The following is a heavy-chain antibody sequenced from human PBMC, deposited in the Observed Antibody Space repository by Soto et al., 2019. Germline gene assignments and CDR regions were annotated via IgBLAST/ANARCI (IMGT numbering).Heavy chain of an antibody. J-gene: IGHJ4*02. CDR2: IYYSGST. D-gene: IGHD3-22*01. V-gene: IGHV4-59*01. Sequence: SETLSLTCTVSGGSISSYYWSWIRQPPGKGLEWIGYIYYSGSTNYNPSLKSRVTISVDTSKNQFSLKLSSVTAADTAVYYCARAFNYYYDSSVQVFDYWGQGTLVTVSS. CDR1: GGSISSYY. CDR3: ARAFNYYYDSSVQVFDY.